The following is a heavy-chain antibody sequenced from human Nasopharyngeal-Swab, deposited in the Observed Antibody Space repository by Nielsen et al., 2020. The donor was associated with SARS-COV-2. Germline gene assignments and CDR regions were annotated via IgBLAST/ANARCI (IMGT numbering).Heavy chain of an antibody. J-gene: IGHJ4*02. CDR3: AKDLILGPPDYFDY. V-gene: IGHV3-23*01. CDR2: ISGSGGST. CDR1: GFTFSSYA. Sequence: GESLKISCAASGFTFSSYAMSWVRQAPGKGLEWVSGISGSGGSTYYADSVKGRFTISRDYSKNTLYLHMNSLRAEDTAVYYCAKDLILGPPDYFDYWGRGTLVTVSS. D-gene: IGHD1-26*01.